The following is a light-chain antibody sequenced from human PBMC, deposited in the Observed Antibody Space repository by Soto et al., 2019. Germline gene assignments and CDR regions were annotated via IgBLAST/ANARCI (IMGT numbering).Light chain of an antibody. V-gene: IGKV1-5*01. CDR1: QSISSW. CDR2: DAS. CDR3: QQYNSYPRT. Sequence: DIQMTQSASTLSASVGARVTITCRASQSISSWLAWYQQKPGKAPKFLSYDASSLESGVPSRFSGSGSGTEFTLTISSLKPDDFATYYCQQYNSYPRTFGQGTKVDIK. J-gene: IGKJ1*01.